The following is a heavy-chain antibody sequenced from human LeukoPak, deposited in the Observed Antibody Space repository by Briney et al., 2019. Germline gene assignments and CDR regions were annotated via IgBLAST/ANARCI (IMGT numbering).Heavy chain of an antibody. CDR2: IIPIFGTA. Sequence: SVKVSCKASGGTFSSYAISWVRQTPGQGLEWMGGIIPIFGTANYAQKFQGRVTITADESTSTAYMELSSLRSEDTAVYYCARGKGIFGVVISYYYYYYMDVWGKGTTVTVSS. CDR1: GGTFSSYA. CDR3: ARGKGIFGVVISYYYYYYMDV. J-gene: IGHJ6*03. D-gene: IGHD3-3*01. V-gene: IGHV1-69*13.